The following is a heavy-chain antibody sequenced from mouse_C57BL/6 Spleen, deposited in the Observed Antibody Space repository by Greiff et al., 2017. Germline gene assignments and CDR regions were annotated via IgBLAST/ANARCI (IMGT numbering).Heavy chain of an antibody. V-gene: IGHV10-3*01. J-gene: IGHJ3*01. CDR3: VRDRGGTNWFAY. D-gene: IGHD4-1*01. CDR1: GFTFNTYA. Sequence: EVQRVESGGGLVQPKGSLKLSCAASGFTFNTYAMHWVRQAPGKGLEWVARIRSKSSNYATYYADSVKDRFTISRDDSQSMLYLQMNNVKTEDTAMYYCVRDRGGTNWFAYWGQGTLVTVSA. CDR2: IRSKSSNYAT.